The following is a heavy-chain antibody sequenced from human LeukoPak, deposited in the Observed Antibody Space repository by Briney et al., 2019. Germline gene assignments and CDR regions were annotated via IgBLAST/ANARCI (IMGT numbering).Heavy chain of an antibody. CDR2: IIPSVGLI. Sequence: GASVKVSCKASGGTFSNSALSWVRQAPGQGLEWLGRIIPSVGLIHYAQKFQGRGTISADESTSTAYMELSSLRSEDTAVYYCARLRGSSSSLRNDYWGQGTLVTVSS. J-gene: IGHJ4*02. D-gene: IGHD6-6*01. CDR3: ARLRGSSSSLRNDY. V-gene: IGHV1-69*04. CDR1: GGTFSNSA.